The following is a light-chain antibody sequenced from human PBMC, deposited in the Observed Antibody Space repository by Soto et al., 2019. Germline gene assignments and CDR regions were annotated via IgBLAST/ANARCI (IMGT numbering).Light chain of an antibody. CDR3: QQSFSTWT. V-gene: IGKV1-39*01. J-gene: IGKJ1*01. CDR2: GAS. Sequence: DIPMTQSPSSLSASVGDRVTITCRASQIIATYLNWYQQKPGRAPKLLIYGASSLQRGVPSRFSGSGSGTDFTLTISSLQPEDSATYYCQQSFSTWTFGQGTKVEIK. CDR1: QIIATY.